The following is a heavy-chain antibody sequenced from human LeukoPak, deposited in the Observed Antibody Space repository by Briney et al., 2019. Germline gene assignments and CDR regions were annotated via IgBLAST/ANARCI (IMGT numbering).Heavy chain of an antibody. CDR2: TWYDGSNK. J-gene: IGHJ4*02. CDR1: GFPFSSYG. CDR3: AKGLGGSCFSGSSF. V-gene: IGHV3-30*02. D-gene: IGHD2-15*01. Sequence: PGGSLRLSCAASGFPFSSYGMHWVRQAPGKGLEWVAFTWYDGSNKYYADSVRGRFTVSRDNSKDTLYLQMSSLRAEDTAVYSCAKGLGGSCFSGSSFWGQGTLVTVSS.